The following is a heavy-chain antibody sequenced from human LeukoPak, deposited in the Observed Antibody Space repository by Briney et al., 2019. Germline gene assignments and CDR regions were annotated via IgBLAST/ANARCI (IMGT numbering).Heavy chain of an antibody. CDR2: MNPNSGNT. V-gene: IGHV1-8*03. J-gene: IGHJ4*02. CDR1: GYTFTSYD. CDR3: ARWVPAAHFDY. Sequence: ASVKVSCKASGYTFTSYDINWVRQATGQGLEWMGWMNPNSGNTGYAQKFQGRVTITRNTSISTAYMELSSLRSEDTAVYYCARWVPAAHFDYWGQGTLVTVSS. D-gene: IGHD2-2*01.